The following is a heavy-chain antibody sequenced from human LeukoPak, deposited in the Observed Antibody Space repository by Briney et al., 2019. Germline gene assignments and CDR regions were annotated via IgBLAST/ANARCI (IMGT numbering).Heavy chain of an antibody. CDR3: ARSGVAVALGWFDP. V-gene: IGHV1-69*04. CDR1: GGTFSSYA. Sequence: GASVKVSCKASGGTFSSYAISWVRQAPGQGLEWMGRIIPILGIANYAQKFQGRVTITADKSTSTAYMELSSLRSEDTAVYYCARSGVAVALGWFDPWGQGTLVTVSS. J-gene: IGHJ5*02. CDR2: IIPILGIA. D-gene: IGHD6-19*01.